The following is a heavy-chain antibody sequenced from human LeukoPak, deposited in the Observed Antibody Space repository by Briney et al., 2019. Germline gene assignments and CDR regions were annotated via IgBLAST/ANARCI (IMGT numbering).Heavy chain of an antibody. V-gene: IGHV1-2*04. J-gene: IGHJ3*02. CDR2: INPNSGGT. Sequence: ASVKASCKASGYTFTGYYMHWVRQAPGQGLQWMGWINPNSGGTNYAQKFQGWVTMTRDTSISTAYMELSRLRSDDTAVYYCAHSSSWLGDAFDIWGQGTMVTVSS. CDR1: GYTFTGYY. CDR3: AHSSSWLGDAFDI. D-gene: IGHD6-13*01.